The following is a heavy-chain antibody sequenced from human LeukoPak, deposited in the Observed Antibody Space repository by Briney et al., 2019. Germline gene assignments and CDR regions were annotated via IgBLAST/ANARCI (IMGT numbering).Heavy chain of an antibody. CDR2: ISGSGNSI. CDR1: GFTFSRYE. D-gene: IGHD5-24*01. V-gene: IGHV3-48*03. Sequence: GGSLRLSCAASGFTFSRYEMNWVRQAPGKGLEWISYISGSGNSIYYADSVKGRFTISRDNAKNSLYLQMNSLGAEDTAVYHCARAPLVLQYRWWFDPWGQGTLVTVSS. CDR3: ARAPLVLQYRWWFDP. J-gene: IGHJ5*02.